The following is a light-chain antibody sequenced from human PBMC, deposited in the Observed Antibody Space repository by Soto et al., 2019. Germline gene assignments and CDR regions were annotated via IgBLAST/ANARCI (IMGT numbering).Light chain of an antibody. J-gene: IGKJ4*01. CDR1: QTVRNNY. Sequence: EFVLTQSPGTLSLSPGERATLSCRASQTVRNNYLAWYQQKPGQAPKLLIYDASSRATGIPDRFSGGGSGTDFILTISRLEPEDFAVYYRQQFSSYPLTFGGGTKVEIK. CDR3: QQFSSYPLT. CDR2: DAS. V-gene: IGKV3-20*01.